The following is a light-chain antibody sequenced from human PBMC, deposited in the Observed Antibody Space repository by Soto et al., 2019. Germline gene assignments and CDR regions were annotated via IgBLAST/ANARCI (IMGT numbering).Light chain of an antibody. J-gene: IGKJ1*01. CDR1: QSVSKY. Sequence: EIVLTQSPGILSLSPGERATLSCRASQSVSKYLAWYQQKPGQAPRVLIYGASSRATGIPDRFSGSGSGTDFTLTISRLEPEDFAVYYCQHYAGSPWTFGQGTKVEIK. V-gene: IGKV3-20*01. CDR2: GAS. CDR3: QHYAGSPWT.